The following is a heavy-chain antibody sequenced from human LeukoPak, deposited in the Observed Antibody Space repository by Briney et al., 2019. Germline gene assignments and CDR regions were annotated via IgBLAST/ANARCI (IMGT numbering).Heavy chain of an antibody. Sequence: SETLSLTCTVSGGSISSYYWSWLRQPPGKGLEWIGYIYYSGSTNYNPSLKSRVTISVDTSKNQISLKLSSVTAADTAVYYCARQGRYCSSTSCYLYHYYGMDVWGQGTTVTVSS. V-gene: IGHV4-59*08. CDR3: ARQGRYCSSTSCYLYHYYGMDV. CDR2: IYYSGST. D-gene: IGHD2-2*01. CDR1: GGSISSYY. J-gene: IGHJ6*02.